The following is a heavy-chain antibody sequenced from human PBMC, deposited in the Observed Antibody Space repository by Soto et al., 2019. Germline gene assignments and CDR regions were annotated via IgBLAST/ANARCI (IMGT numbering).Heavy chain of an antibody. V-gene: IGHV4-30-4*01. D-gene: IGHD3-22*01. CDR3: ASTYYDSSGYYFPFDY. CDR2: IYYSGST. Sequence: SETLSLTCTVSGGSISSGDYYWSWIRQPPGKGLEWIGYIYYSGSTYYNPSLKSRVTISVDTSKNQFSLKLSSVTAADTAVYYFASTYYDSSGYYFPFDYWGQGTLVTVSS. CDR1: GGSISSGDYY. J-gene: IGHJ4*02.